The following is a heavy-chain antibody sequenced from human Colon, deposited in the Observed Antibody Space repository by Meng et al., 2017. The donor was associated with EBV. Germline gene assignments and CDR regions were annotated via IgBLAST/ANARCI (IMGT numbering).Heavy chain of an antibody. CDR2: IDHRGNT. V-gene: IGHV4-34*01. Sequence: VQLRQWGAGLFKPLVTLSPSLAFYGGSFRDYYWTWIRQPPGKGLEWIGEIDHRGNTKYNPSLKSRVTISLDTSKKQFSLKVSSVTAADSAVYYCARRGPSGNFSPWSQGALVTVSS. D-gene: IGHD3-10*01. CDR1: GGSFRDYY. J-gene: IGHJ5*02. CDR3: ARRGPSGNFSP.